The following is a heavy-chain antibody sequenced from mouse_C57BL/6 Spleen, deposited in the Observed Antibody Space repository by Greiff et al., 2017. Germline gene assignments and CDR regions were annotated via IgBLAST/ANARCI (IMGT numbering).Heavy chain of an antibody. Sequence: EVHLVESGGGLVKPGGSLKLSCAASGFTFSSYAMSWVRQTPEKRLEWVATISDGGSYTYYPDNVKGRFTISRDNAKNNLYLQMSHLKSEDTAMYYCARDLYDYAWFAYWGKGTLVTVSA. CDR2: ISDGGSYT. D-gene: IGHD2-4*01. CDR3: ARDLYDYAWFAY. V-gene: IGHV5-4*01. J-gene: IGHJ3*01. CDR1: GFTFSSYA.